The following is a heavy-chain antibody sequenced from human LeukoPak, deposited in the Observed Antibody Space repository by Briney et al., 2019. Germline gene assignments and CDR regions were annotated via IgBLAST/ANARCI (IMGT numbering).Heavy chain of an antibody. D-gene: IGHD3-9*01. Sequence: GASVKVSCKASGGTFSSYAISWVRQAPGQGLEWMGGIIPIFGTANYAQKFQGRVAITANESTSTAYMELSSLRSEDTAVYYCATYYGILTGYYRWGQGTLVTVSS. CDR3: ATYYGILTGYYR. CDR1: GGTFSSYA. J-gene: IGHJ4*02. V-gene: IGHV1-69*13. CDR2: IIPIFGTA.